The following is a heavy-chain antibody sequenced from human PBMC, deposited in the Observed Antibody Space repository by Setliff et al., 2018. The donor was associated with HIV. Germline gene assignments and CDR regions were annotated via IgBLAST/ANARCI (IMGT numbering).Heavy chain of an antibody. CDR2: INQNGNQR. D-gene: IGHD5-18*01. Sequence: GASLKISCTASGFNSGSYWMNWVRQAPGKGPEWVANINQNGNQRYYVDSVKGRFTISRDNAKNSVYLQMNSLRVEDTAIYYCARITVQLWYFDYWGQGAPVTVSS. CDR1: GFNSGSYW. CDR3: ARITVQLWYFDY. V-gene: IGHV3-7*03. J-gene: IGHJ4*02.